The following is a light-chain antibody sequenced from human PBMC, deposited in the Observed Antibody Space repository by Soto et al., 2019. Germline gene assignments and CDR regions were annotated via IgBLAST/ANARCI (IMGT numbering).Light chain of an antibody. CDR1: SSNIGSNA. Sequence: QSALTQPPSASGTPGQRVTISCSGSSSNIGSNAVNWYQQLPGTAPKLFIYSDNQRPSGVPDRVSGSKSATSASLAISGLQSDDEADYFCSVWDDSLNGPVFGGGTKVTVL. V-gene: IGLV1-44*01. CDR2: SDN. CDR3: SVWDDSLNGPV. J-gene: IGLJ3*02.